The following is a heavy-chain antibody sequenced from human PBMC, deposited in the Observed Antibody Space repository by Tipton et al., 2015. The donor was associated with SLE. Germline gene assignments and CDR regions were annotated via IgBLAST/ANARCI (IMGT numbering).Heavy chain of an antibody. CDR1: GDSISSNTYF. CDR2: INYSGTT. J-gene: IGHJ2*01. Sequence: TLSLTCTVSGDSISSNTYFWGWIRQPPGKGLEWIGSINYSGTTSYNPSLKSRVTISVDTSKNQFSLKLSSVTAADTAVYYCASTAAATVGYFDLWGRGTLVTVSS. CDR3: ASTAAATVGYFDL. V-gene: IGHV4-39*07. D-gene: IGHD6-13*01.